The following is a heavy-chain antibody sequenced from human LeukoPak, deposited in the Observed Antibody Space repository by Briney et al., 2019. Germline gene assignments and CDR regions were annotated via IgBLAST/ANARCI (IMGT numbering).Heavy chain of an antibody. CDR2: VNNDGSST. CDR1: GFSFSSYW. CDR3: ARSSYPYYFDY. J-gene: IGHJ4*02. D-gene: IGHD6-19*01. V-gene: IGHV3-74*01. Sequence: GGSLRLSCGASGFSFSSYWMHWVRQAPGKGLMWVSRVNNDGSSTTYADSVEGRFTISRDNARNTLYLQMDSLRAEDTAVYYCARSSYPYYFDYWGQGTLVTVSS.